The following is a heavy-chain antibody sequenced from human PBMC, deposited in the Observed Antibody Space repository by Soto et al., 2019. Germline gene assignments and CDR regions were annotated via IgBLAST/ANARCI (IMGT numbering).Heavy chain of an antibody. CDR2: IYHSGST. CDR3: ARLGSIAADDFDY. J-gene: IGHJ4*02. CDR1: GGSISSSY. V-gene: IGHV4-59*08. Sequence: QVQLQESGPGLVKPSETLSLTCTVSGGSISSSYWSWIRQPPGKGLEWTGYIYHSGSTNYNPSLKSRVTISVDTSKNQFCLKLSSVTAADTAVYYCARLGSIAADDFDYWGQGTLVTVSS. D-gene: IGHD6-25*01.